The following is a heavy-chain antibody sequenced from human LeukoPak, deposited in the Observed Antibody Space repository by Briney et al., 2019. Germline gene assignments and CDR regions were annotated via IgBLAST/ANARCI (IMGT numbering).Heavy chain of an antibody. Sequence: PGGSLRLSCAASGFTFSGYAMSWVRQAPGKGLEWVSAISGSAGTTYYADPVKGRFAISRDNSKNTLYLQMNSLRAEDTAVYYCAKLSSWTDRNFDYWGQGTLVTASS. CDR3: AKLSSWTDRNFDY. V-gene: IGHV3-23*01. J-gene: IGHJ4*02. CDR2: ISGSAGTT. D-gene: IGHD6-13*01. CDR1: GFTFSGYA.